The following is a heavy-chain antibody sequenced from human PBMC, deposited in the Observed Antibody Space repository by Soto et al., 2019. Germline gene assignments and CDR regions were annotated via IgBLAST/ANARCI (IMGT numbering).Heavy chain of an antibody. CDR1: GYTFTSYD. J-gene: IGHJ5*02. CDR2: MNPNSGNT. V-gene: IGHV1-8*01. D-gene: IGHD2-2*01. CDR3: AKDQDIVVVPAAAPHAGWFDP. Sequence: QVQLVQSGAEVKKPGASVKVSCKASGYTFTSYDINWVRQATGQGLEWMGWMNPNSGNTGYAQKFQGRVTMTRNTSISTAYMELSSLRSEDTAVYYCAKDQDIVVVPAAAPHAGWFDPWGQGTLVTVSS.